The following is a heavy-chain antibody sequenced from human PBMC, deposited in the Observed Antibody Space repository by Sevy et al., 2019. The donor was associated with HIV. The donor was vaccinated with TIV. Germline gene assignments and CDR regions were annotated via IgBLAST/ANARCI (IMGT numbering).Heavy chain of an antibody. CDR1: GFTFSSYA. CDR3: ASDPCSGGSCYWRKDGMDV. J-gene: IGHJ6*02. V-gene: IGHV3-30-3*01. D-gene: IGHD2-15*01. Sequence: GGSLRLSCAASGFTFSSYAMHWVRQAPGKGLEWVAVISYDGSNKYYADSVKGRFTISRDNSKNTLYLQMNSLRAEDTAVYYCASDPCSGGSCYWRKDGMDVWGQGTTVTVSS. CDR2: ISYDGSNK.